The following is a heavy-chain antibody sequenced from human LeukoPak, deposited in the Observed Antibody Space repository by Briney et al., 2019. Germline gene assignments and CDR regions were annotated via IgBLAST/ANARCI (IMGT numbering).Heavy chain of an antibody. CDR1: GGSISSGGYY. CDR3: ARDYDFWSGPGY. Sequence: PSETLSLTCTVSGGSISSGGYYWSWIRQHPGKGLEWIGYIYYSGSTYYNPSLKSRVTISVDTSKNQFSLKLSSVTAADTAVYYCARDYDFWSGPGYWGQGTLVTVSS. CDR2: IYYSGST. J-gene: IGHJ4*02. V-gene: IGHV4-31*03. D-gene: IGHD3-3*01.